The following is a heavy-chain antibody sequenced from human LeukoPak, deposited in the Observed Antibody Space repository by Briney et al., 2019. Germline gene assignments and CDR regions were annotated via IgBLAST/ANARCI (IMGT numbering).Heavy chain of an antibody. CDR1: GFTLSMYS. CDR3: VRERDRGIEVADDFDY. J-gene: IGHJ4*02. D-gene: IGHD6-19*01. Sequence: GGSLRLSCAASGFTLSMYSMAWVRQAPGKGLEWVSVINDRGGYRQDADSVKGRFTISRDNSQNTLFLQMNSLRAEDTAVYYCVRERDRGIEVADDFDYWGQGTLVTVSS. V-gene: IGHV3-23*01. CDR2: INDRGGYR.